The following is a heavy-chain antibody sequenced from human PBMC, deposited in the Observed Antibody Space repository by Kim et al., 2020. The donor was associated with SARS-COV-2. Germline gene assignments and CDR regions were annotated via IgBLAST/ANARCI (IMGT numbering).Heavy chain of an antibody. D-gene: IGHD3-3*01. J-gene: IGHJ6*02. CDR3: AKDQEYYDFWSGYYTDSRYDYYYGMDV. Sequence: GGSLRLSCAASGFTFSSYGMHWVRQAPGKGLEWVAVISYDGSNKYYADSVKGRFTISRDNSKNTLYLQMNSLRAEDTAVYYCAKDQEYYDFWSGYYTDSRYDYYYGMDVWGQGTTVTVS. V-gene: IGHV3-30*18. CDR2: ISYDGSNK. CDR1: GFTFSSYG.